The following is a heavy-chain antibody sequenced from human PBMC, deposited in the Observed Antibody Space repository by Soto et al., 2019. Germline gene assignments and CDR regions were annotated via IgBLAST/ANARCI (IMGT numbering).Heavy chain of an antibody. CDR2: ISAYNGNT. D-gene: IGHD2-8*02. Sequence: ASVKVSCKASGYTFTSYGISWVRQAPGQGLEWTGWISAYNGNTNYAQKLQGRVTMTTDTSTSTAYMELRGLRSDDTAVYYCARDSPTGGARRREGYYYGMDVWGQGTTVTVSS. V-gene: IGHV1-18*01. J-gene: IGHJ6*02. CDR1: GYTFTSYG. CDR3: ARDSPTGGARRREGYYYGMDV.